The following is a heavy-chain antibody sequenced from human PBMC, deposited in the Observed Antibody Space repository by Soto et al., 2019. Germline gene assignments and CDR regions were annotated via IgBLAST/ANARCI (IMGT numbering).Heavy chain of an antibody. Sequence: QVQLQQWGAGLLKPSETLSLTCAVYGGSFSGYYWSWIRQPPGRGLEWIGEINHSGSTNYNPSLKSRVTMSVDTYKKQFSLKLSSVTAADTAVYFCARAVGGYDFWSASYYYYYYMDVWGKGTKVTVSS. CDR3: ARAVGGYDFWSASYYYYYYMDV. J-gene: IGHJ6*03. D-gene: IGHD3-3*01. CDR2: INHSGST. V-gene: IGHV4-34*01. CDR1: GGSFSGYY.